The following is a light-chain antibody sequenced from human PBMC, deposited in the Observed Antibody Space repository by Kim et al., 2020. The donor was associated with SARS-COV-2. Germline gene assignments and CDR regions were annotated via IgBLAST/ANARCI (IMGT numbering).Light chain of an antibody. Sequence: GKTLSISSPRSSGNTASNSVQWYQQRPGSSPTTVIYENNQSPSGVPDRFSGSIDRSSNSASLTISGLKTEDEAGYYCQSYDRYYQVFGGGTQLTVL. CDR2: ENN. CDR1: SGNTASNS. J-gene: IGLJ3*02. V-gene: IGLV6-57*01. CDR3: QSYDRYYQV.